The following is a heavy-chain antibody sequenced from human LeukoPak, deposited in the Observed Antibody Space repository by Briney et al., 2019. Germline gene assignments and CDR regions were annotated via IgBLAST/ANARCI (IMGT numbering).Heavy chain of an antibody. CDR3: ARGLPYYYYYMDV. CDR2: ISSSSSYI. J-gene: IGHJ6*03. CDR1: GFTFSSYN. Sequence: PGGSLRLSCAASGFTFSSYNMNWVRQAPGKGLEWVSSISSSSSYIYYADSVKGRFTISRDNAKNSLYLQMNSLRAEDTAVYYCARGLPYYYYYMDVWGKGTTVTVSS. V-gene: IGHV3-21*01.